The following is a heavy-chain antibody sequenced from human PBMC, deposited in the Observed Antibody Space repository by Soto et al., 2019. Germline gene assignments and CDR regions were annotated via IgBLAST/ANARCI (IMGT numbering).Heavy chain of an antibody. CDR1: GFTFSSYW. Sequence: GGSLRLSCAASGFTFSSYWMSWVRQAPGKGLEWVANIKQDGSEKYYVDSVKGRFTISRDNAKNSLYLQMNSLRAEDTAVYYCARVNHLGYNWMVRSSYDGMDVWGQGTTVTVSS. D-gene: IGHD1-20*01. V-gene: IGHV3-7*04. J-gene: IGHJ6*02. CDR3: ARVNHLGYNWMVRSSYDGMDV. CDR2: IKQDGSEK.